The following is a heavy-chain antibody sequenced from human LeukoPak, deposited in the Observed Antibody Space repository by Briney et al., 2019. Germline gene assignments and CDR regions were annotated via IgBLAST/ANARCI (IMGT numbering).Heavy chain of an antibody. V-gene: IGHV1-46*01. CDR2: INPSGGST. Sequence: ASVKVSCKASGYTFTSYYMHWVRQAPGQGLEWMGIINPSGGSTSYAQKFQGRVTMTRDTSTSTVYMELSSLRSEDTAVYYCARDGANVVVTAENYRYFDLWGRGTLVTVSS. CDR3: ARDGANVVVTAENYRYFDL. D-gene: IGHD2-21*02. CDR1: GYTFTSYY. J-gene: IGHJ2*01.